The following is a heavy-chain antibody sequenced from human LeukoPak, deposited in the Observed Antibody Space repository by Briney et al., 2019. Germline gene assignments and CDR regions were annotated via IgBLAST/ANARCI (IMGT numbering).Heavy chain of an antibody. CDR1: GFTFSSYS. D-gene: IGHD4-17*01. V-gene: IGHV3-21*01. J-gene: IGHJ3*02. Sequence: GGSLRLSCAASGFTFSSYSMNWVRQAPGKGPEWVSPISRSSDYIYYADSVKGRFTISRDNAKNSLYLQMNSLRAEDTAVYYCARDRYGSYAFDIWGQGTMVTVSS. CDR3: ARDRYGSYAFDI. CDR2: ISRSSDYI.